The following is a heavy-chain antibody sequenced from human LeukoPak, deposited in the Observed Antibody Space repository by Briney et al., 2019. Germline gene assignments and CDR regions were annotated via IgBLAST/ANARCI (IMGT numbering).Heavy chain of an antibody. J-gene: IGHJ4*02. CDR1: GFPFSSYA. Sequence: GSLRLSCAASGFPFSSYAMSWVRPAPGKGLEWVSAICGSGGSTYYADSVKGRFTISRDNSKNTLYLQMNSLRAEDTAVYYCATLSRQVVRGVIMAPPGSTDYWGQGTLVTVSS. D-gene: IGHD3-10*01. V-gene: IGHV3-23*01. CDR3: ATLSRQVVRGVIMAPPGSTDY. CDR2: ICGSGGST.